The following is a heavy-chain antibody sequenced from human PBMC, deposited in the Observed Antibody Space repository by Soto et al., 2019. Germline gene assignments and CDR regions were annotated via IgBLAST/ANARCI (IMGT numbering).Heavy chain of an antibody. CDR1: GFTFSSYG. J-gene: IGHJ4*02. D-gene: IGHD6-13*01. CDR2: IWYDGSNK. CDR3: ARDLEGIAAAGAYYFDY. V-gene: IGHV3-33*01. Sequence: GGSLRLSCAASGFTFSSYGMHWVRQAPGKGLEWVAVIWYDGSNKYYADSVKGRFTISRDNSKNTLYLQMNSLRAEDTAVYYCARDLEGIAAAGAYYFDYWGQGSLVTVSS.